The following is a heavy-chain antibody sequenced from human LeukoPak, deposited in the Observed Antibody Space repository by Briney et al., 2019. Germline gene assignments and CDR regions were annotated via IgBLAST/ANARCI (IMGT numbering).Heavy chain of an antibody. CDR2: IFHSGSI. D-gene: IGHD3-9*01. CDR1: GGSVSDGYYY. CDR3: ARDMTDWWFDP. Sequence: SETLSLTCTVSGGSVSDGYYYWNWIRQPPGKGLEWIGYIFHSGSINNNPSLKSRVTISVDTSKNQFSLKLSSVTAADTAVYYCARDMTDWWFDPWGQGTLVTVSS. V-gene: IGHV4-61*01. J-gene: IGHJ5*02.